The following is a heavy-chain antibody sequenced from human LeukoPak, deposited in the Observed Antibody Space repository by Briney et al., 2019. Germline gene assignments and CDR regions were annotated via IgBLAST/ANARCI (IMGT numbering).Heavy chain of an antibody. V-gene: IGHV4-59*08. D-gene: IGHD6-13*01. CDR2: IFHSGST. CDR3: ARRIAASDAFDI. Sequence: SETLSLTCTVSGGSISRYYWSWLRQPPGKGLEWIAYIFHSGSTNYNSSLKSRVTISIDTSKNLFSLKLNSVTAADTAVYYCARRIAASDAFDIWGQGTMVTVSS. J-gene: IGHJ3*02. CDR1: GGSISRYY.